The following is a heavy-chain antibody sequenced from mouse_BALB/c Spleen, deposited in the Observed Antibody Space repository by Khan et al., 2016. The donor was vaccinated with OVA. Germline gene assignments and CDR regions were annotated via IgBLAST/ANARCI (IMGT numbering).Heavy chain of an antibody. D-gene: IGHD2-14*01. V-gene: IGHV1-4*01. CDR3: VRDCAYQRNDGWFAY. Sequence: QIQLVQSGAELARPGASVKMSCKASGYTFTSYTIHWIKKRPGQGLEWIGYINPSNGYTNYNQKFKDKATLTTDKSSTTAYLQLSSLTSDDSAVYNCVRDCAYQRNDGWFAYWGQGTLVTVSA. J-gene: IGHJ3*01. CDR2: INPSNGYT. CDR1: GYTFTSYT.